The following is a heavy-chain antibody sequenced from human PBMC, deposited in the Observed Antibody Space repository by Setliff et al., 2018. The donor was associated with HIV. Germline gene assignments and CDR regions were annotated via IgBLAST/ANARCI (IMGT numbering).Heavy chain of an antibody. V-gene: IGHV4-38-2*02. Sequence: SETLSLTCAVSGYSISSGYYWGWIRQPPGKGLEWIGSIYHSGSTYYNPSLKSRVTISVDTSKSQFSLKLSSVTAADTAVYYCARDLVLLDLDCSGGSCYDQNWFDPWGQGTLVTVSS. J-gene: IGHJ5*02. CDR1: GYSISSGYY. D-gene: IGHD2-15*01. CDR2: IYHSGST. CDR3: ARDLVLLDLDCSGGSCYDQNWFDP.